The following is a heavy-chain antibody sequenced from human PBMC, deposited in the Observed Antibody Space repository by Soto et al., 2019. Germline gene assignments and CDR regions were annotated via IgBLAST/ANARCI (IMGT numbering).Heavy chain of an antibody. D-gene: IGHD3-3*01. CDR1: GYTFTSYG. CDR2: ISAYNGNT. Sequence: ASVKVSCKASGYTFTSYGISWVRQAPGQGLEWMGWISAYNGNTNYAQKLQGRVTMTTDTSTSTAYMELRSLRSDDTAVYYCARIKNYDFWSGYYTGSNDFDYWGQGTLVTVSS. V-gene: IGHV1-18*01. CDR3: ARIKNYDFWSGYYTGSNDFDY. J-gene: IGHJ4*02.